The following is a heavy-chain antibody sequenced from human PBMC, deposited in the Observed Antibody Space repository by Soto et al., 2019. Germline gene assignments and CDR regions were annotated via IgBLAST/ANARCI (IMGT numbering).Heavy chain of an antibody. V-gene: IGHV3-30*18. CDR1: GFTFSSYG. D-gene: IGHD3-10*01. CDR3: TNIVRATD. CDR2: ISYDGSNK. J-gene: IGHJ4*02. Sequence: QVQLVESGGGVVQPGRSLRLSCAASGFTFSSYGMHWVRQAPGKGLEWVAVISYDGSNKYYADSVKGRFTISRDNSKNTLYLQINSLRPEDTAVYYCTNIVRATDRGQGTLVTVSS.